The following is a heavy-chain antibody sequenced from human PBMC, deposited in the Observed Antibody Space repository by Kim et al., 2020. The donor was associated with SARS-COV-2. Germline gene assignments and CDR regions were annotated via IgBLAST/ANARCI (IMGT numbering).Heavy chain of an antibody. Sequence: ASVKVSCKVSGYTLTELSMHWVRQAPGKGLEWMGGFDPEDGETIYAQKFQGRVTMTEDTSTDTAYMELSSLRSEDTAVYYCATGWGRYFDWLLGNDYWGQGTLVTVSS. J-gene: IGHJ4*02. CDR3: ATGWGRYFDWLLGNDY. CDR2: FDPEDGET. CDR1: GYTLTELS. D-gene: IGHD3-9*01. V-gene: IGHV1-24*01.